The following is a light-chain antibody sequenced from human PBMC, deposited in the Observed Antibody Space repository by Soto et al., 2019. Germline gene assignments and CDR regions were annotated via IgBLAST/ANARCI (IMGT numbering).Light chain of an antibody. CDR3: QQTYSTPQT. J-gene: IGKJ1*01. Sequence: SQSISTYFNWYQQRPGKAPKLLIYAASRLQSGVPSGFSGTGSGTDFTLTINSLQPEDFATYYCQQTYSTPQTFGLGTKVDIK. CDR2: AAS. V-gene: IGKV1-39*01. CDR1: QSISTY.